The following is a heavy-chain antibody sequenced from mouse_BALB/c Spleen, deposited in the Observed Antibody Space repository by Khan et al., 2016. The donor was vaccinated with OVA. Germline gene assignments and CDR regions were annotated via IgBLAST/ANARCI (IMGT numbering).Heavy chain of an antibody. CDR3: ARSYYGSSYFDY. Sequence: QVQLQQSGPELVKPGASVKMSCKAAGYTFTDYCISWVKQRTGQGLEWIGEIYPGSGSTYYNEKFKGKATLTADKSSNTAYMQLSSLTSEDSAVYLCARSYYGSSYFDYWGQGTTLTVSS. D-gene: IGHD1-1*01. CDR2: IYPGSGST. V-gene: IGHV1-77*01. J-gene: IGHJ2*01. CDR1: GYTFTDYC.